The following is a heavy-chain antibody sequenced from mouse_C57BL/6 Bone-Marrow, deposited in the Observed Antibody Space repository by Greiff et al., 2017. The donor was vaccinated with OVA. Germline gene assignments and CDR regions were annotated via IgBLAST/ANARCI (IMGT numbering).Heavy chain of an antibody. D-gene: IGHD6-1*01. V-gene: IGHV1-52*01. CDR2: IDPSDSET. J-gene: IGHJ4*01. Sequence: VQLQQPGAELVRPGSSVKLSCKASGYTFTSYWMHWVKQRPIQGLEWIGNIDPSDSETHYNQKFKDKATLTVDKSSSTAYMQLSSLTSEDSAVYYCARTPRQLRAMDYWGQGTSVTVSS. CDR1: GYTFTSYW. CDR3: ARTPRQLRAMDY.